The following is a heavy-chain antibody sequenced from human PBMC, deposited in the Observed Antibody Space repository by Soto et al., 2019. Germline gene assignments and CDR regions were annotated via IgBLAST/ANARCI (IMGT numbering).Heavy chain of an antibody. CDR3: ARAYYAADY. Sequence: SETLSLTCTVSGGSISSGGYYWSWIRQHPGKGLEWVGYIYYTGATNYNPSLKSRVTISADTSRNHFSLKLTSVTAADTAVYFCARAYYAADYWGRGTLVTVS. J-gene: IGHJ4*02. V-gene: IGHV4-61*03. D-gene: IGHD3-10*01. CDR2: IYYTGAT. CDR1: GGSISSGGYY.